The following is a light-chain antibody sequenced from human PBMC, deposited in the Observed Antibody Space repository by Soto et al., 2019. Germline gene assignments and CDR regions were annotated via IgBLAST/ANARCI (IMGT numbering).Light chain of an antibody. J-gene: IGLJ1*01. CDR2: SNN. CDR1: SSNIGSNT. V-gene: IGLV1-44*01. Sequence: QSVLTQPPSASGTPGQRGTISCAGSSSNIGSNTVNWYQQLPGTAPKLLIYSNNQRPSGVPDRFSGSKSGTSASLAISGLPSEDEADYYCAAWDDSLNGYVFGTGTKLTLL. CDR3: AAWDDSLNGYV.